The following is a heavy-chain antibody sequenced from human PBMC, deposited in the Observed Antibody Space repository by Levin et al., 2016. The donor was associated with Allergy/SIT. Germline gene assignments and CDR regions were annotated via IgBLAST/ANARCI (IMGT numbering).Heavy chain of an antibody. CDR2: ITGSGGST. CDR3: AKYRTTVKYYFDY. CDR1: GFTFINYA. Sequence: GESLKISCAASGFTFINYAMSWVRQAPGKGLEWVSGITGSGGSTYYADSVKGRFTISRDNSKNTLYLQMNSLRAEDTAVYYCAKYRTTVKYYFDYWGQGTLVTVSS. D-gene: IGHD4-17*01. V-gene: IGHV3-23*01. J-gene: IGHJ4*02.